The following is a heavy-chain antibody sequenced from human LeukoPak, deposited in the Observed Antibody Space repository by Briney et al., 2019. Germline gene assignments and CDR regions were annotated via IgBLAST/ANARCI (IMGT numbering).Heavy chain of an antibody. Sequence: SSETLSLTCTVSGGSISSYYWSWIRQPPGKGLEWIGYIYYSGSTNYNPSLKSRVTISVDTSKNQFSLKLSSVTAADTAVYYCARDYYDSSGYYADAFGIWGQGTMVTVSS. CDR2: IYYSGST. V-gene: IGHV4-59*01. CDR3: ARDYYDSSGYYADAFGI. CDR1: GGSISSYY. D-gene: IGHD3-22*01. J-gene: IGHJ3*02.